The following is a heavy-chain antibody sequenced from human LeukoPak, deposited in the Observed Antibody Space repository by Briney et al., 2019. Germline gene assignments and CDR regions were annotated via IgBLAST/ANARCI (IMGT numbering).Heavy chain of an antibody. V-gene: IGHV4-59*08. D-gene: IGHD1-26*01. J-gene: IGHJ4*02. CDR2: IYYSGST. CDR1: GGSISSYY. Sequence: SETLSLTCTVSGGSISSYYWSWIRQPPGKGLEWIGYIYYSGSTNYNPSLKSRVTISVDTSKNQFSLKLSSVTAADAAVYYCARGARGSYSYWGQGTLVTVSS. CDR3: ARGARGSYSY.